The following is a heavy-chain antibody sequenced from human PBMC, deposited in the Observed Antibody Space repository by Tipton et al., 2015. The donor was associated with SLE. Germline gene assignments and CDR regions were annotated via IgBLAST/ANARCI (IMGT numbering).Heavy chain of an antibody. D-gene: IGHD3-3*01. V-gene: IGHV4-39*01. Sequence: TLSLTCTVSGGVISSNTDYWGWIRQSPGKGPEWIGEINQAGRTKYNPSLESRVTISIDTSKNQISLNLGSVTAADTAVYYCARATRFTQWSPRGQYYYYMDVWGEGTTVTVSS. CDR2: INQAGRT. CDR1: GGVISSNTDY. CDR3: ARATRFTQWSPRGQYYYYMDV. J-gene: IGHJ6*03.